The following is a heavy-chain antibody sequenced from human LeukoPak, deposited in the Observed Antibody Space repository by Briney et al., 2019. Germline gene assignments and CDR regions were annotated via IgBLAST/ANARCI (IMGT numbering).Heavy chain of an antibody. Sequence: GGSLRLSCAASGFTFDDYGITWVRPAPGKGLEWVSGISWNSGSIGYADSVKGRFTISRDNAKNSLYLQMNSLRAEDTALYYCAKDYSSGRGLVDYWGQGTLVTVSS. J-gene: IGHJ4*02. CDR2: ISWNSGSI. V-gene: IGHV3-9*01. CDR3: AKDYSSGRGLVDY. D-gene: IGHD6-19*01. CDR1: GFTFDDYG.